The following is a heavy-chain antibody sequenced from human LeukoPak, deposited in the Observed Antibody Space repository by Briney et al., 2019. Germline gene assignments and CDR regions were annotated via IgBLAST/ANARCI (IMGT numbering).Heavy chain of an antibody. CDR3: ARVRDNACDY. Sequence: VASVTVSCKTSGYMVSDYYMHWVRQAPGQGLEWMGWLRGDTGDTDSPQKFKGRVTMTRDTATNTAYMQLSRLTYDDTAMYFCARVRDNACDYWGQGTLLTVSS. J-gene: IGHJ4*02. CDR1: GYMVSDYY. CDR2: LRGDTGDT. V-gene: IGHV1-2*02. D-gene: IGHD2-2*01.